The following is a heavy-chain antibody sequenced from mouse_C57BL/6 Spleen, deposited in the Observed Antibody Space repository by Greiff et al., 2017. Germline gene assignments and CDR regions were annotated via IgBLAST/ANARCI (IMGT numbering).Heavy chain of an antibody. V-gene: IGHV1-55*01. Sequence: QVHVKQPGAELVKPGASVKMSCKASGYTFTSYWITWVKQRPGQGLEWIGDIYPGSGSTNYNEKFKSKATLTVDTSSSTAYMQLSSLTSEDSAVYYCARSGITASGFADWGQGTLVTVSA. CDR3: ARSGITASGFAD. J-gene: IGHJ3*01. CDR1: GYTFTSYW. D-gene: IGHD1-3*01. CDR2: IYPGSGST.